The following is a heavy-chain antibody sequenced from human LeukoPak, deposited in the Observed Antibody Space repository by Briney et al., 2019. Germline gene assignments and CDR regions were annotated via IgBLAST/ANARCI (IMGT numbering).Heavy chain of an antibody. CDR3: ARGSSSWYHRVAFDI. CDR2: IYPGDSDT. Sequence: GESLKISCKGSGYSFTSYWIGWVRQMPGKGLEWMGIIYPGDSDTRYSPSFQGQVTISADKSISTAYLQWSSLKASDTAMYYCARGSSSWYHRVAFDIWGQGTMVTVSS. D-gene: IGHD6-13*01. J-gene: IGHJ3*02. CDR1: GYSFTSYW. V-gene: IGHV5-51*01.